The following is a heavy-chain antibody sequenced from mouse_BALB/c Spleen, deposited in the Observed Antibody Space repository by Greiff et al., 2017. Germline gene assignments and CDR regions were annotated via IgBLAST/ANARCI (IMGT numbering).Heavy chain of an antibody. CDR2: INSNGGST. CDR1: RFTFSSYG. CDR3: AREGRGVYFDY. J-gene: IGHJ2*01. V-gene: IGHV5-6-3*01. Sequence: EVQRVESGGGLVQPGGSLKLSCAASRFTFSSYGMSWVRQTPDKRLELVATINSNGGSTYYPDSVKGRFTISRDNAKNTLYLQMSSLKSEDTAMYYCAREGRGVYFDYWGQGTTLTVSS.